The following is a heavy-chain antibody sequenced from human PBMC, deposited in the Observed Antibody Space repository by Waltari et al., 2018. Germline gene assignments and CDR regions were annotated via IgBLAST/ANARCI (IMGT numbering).Heavy chain of an antibody. CDR3: ARNPSTPGGAEYFQH. CDR2: IYYSGST. V-gene: IGHV4-39*01. J-gene: IGHJ1*01. D-gene: IGHD3-10*01. CDR1: GGSISSSSYY. Sequence: QLQLQESGPGLVKPSETLSLTCTVSGGSISSSSYYWGWIRQPPGKGLEWIGSIYYSGSTYYNPSLKRRVTIAVDTSKNQFSRKLSSVTAADTAVYYCARNPSTPGGAEYFQHWGQGTLVTVSS.